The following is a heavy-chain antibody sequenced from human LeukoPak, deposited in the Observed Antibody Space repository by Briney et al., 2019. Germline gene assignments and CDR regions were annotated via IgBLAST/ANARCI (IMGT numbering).Heavy chain of an antibody. Sequence: SETLSLTCAVYGGSFSGYYWSWIRQPPGKGLEWIGEINHSGSTNYNPSLKSRVTISVDTSKNQFSLKLSSVTAADTAVYYCARGHGSYYWGQGTLVTVSS. CDR2: INHSGST. J-gene: IGHJ4*02. D-gene: IGHD1-26*01. V-gene: IGHV4-34*01. CDR1: GGSFSGYY. CDR3: ARGHGSYY.